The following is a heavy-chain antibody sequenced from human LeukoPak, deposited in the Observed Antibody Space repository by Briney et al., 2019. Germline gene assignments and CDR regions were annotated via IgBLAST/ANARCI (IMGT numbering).Heavy chain of an antibody. CDR1: GGSISTYY. J-gene: IGHJ3*02. CDR3: ATLTGGDDAFDI. CDR2: IYYSGST. D-gene: IGHD4-23*01. Sequence: SETLSLTCTVSGGSISTYYWSWIRQPPGKGLEWIGYIYYSGSTNYNPSLKSRVTISVLTSKNRFSLKLSSVTAADTAVYYCATLTGGDDAFDIWGQGTMVTVSS. V-gene: IGHV4-59*01.